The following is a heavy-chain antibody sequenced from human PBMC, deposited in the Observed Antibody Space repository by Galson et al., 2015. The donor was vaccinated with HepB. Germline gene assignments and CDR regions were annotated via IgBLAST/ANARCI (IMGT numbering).Heavy chain of an antibody. CDR2: VYYSGST. J-gene: IGHJ4*02. CDR1: GGSISSYY. CDR3: ARALIRLNRYYYFDY. Sequence: TLSLTCTVSGGSISSYYWSWIRQPPGKGLEWIGYVYYSGSTNYNPSLKSRVTISVDTSKNQFSLRLSSLTAADTAVYYCARALIRLNRYYYFDYWGQGTLVTVSS. V-gene: IGHV4-59*01. D-gene: IGHD3-16*02.